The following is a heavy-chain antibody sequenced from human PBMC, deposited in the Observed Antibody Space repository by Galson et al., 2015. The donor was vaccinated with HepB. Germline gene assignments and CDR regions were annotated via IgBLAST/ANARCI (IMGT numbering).Heavy chain of an antibody. CDR3: AKEKGAVGVPCFDS. J-gene: IGHJ5*01. V-gene: IGHV3-23*01. CDR1: AFTFSIYW. D-gene: IGHD1-26*01. Sequence: SLRLSCAASAFTFSIYWMNWVRQTPGRGLEWVSGISVRGSTSYADSVKGRFTISRDNSKNMLYLQMNSLRAEDTAIYYCAKEKGAVGVPCFDSWGQGTLVTVSS. CDR2: ISVRGST.